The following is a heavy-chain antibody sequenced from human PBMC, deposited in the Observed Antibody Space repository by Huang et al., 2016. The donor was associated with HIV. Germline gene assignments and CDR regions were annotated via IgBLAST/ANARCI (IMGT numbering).Heavy chain of an antibody. CDR3: TRDGVAPDEEFDY. V-gene: IGHV1-2*02. D-gene: IGHD5-12*01. CDR1: GYTFADYF. Sequence: QVQLVQSGAEVKKPGASVKVSCKPSGYTFADYFIHWVRQAPGQGLEWMEGIKPKNGATKYAQKVLGRVTVTGDTSINTAYMEFSGLTSDDTANYDCTRDGVAPDEEFDYWGQGTLIIVSS. CDR2: IKPKNGAT. J-gene: IGHJ4*02.